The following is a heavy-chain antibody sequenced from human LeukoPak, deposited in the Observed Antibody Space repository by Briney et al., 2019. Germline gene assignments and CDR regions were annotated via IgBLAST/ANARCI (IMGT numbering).Heavy chain of an antibody. CDR1: GGTFSSYA. CDR3: ARDRASRHGYNYAAGY. J-gene: IGHJ4*02. CDR2: IIPIFGTA. D-gene: IGHD5-24*01. V-gene: IGHV1-69*13. Sequence: SVKVACKASGGTFSSYAISWVRQAPGQGLEWMGGIIPIFGTANYAQKFQGRVTITADESTSTAYMELSSLRSEDTAVYYCARDRASRHGYNYAAGYWGQGTLVTVSS.